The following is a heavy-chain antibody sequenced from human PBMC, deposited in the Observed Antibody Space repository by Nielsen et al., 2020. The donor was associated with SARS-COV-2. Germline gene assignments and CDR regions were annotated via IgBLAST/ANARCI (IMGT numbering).Heavy chain of an antibody. Sequence: GESLKISCKGLGYSFSSYWIAWVRQMPGKGLEWMGIIYPGDSDTRYSPSFEGQVIISADKSTKTAYLQWNSLKASDTAMYYCAREGRDDSGTERHGMDVWGRGTTVTVSS. J-gene: IGHJ6*02. CDR1: GYSFSSYW. D-gene: IGHD3-10*01. CDR3: AREGRDDSGTERHGMDV. V-gene: IGHV5-51*01. CDR2: IYPGDSDT.